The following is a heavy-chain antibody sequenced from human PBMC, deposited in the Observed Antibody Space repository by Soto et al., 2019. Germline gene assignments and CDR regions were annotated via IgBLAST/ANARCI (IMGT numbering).Heavy chain of an antibody. V-gene: IGHV1-69*12. D-gene: IGHD2-15*01. J-gene: IGHJ6*02. CDR2: IIPIFGTA. Sequence: QVQLVQSGAEVKKPGSPVKVSCKASGGTFSRYGISWVRQAPGQGLEWMGGIIPIFGTANYAQKFQGRVTITADESTSTAYMELSSLRSEATAVYYCARARKDNYCCGMDVWGQGTTVTVSS. CDR3: ARARKDNYCCGMDV. CDR1: GGTFSRYG.